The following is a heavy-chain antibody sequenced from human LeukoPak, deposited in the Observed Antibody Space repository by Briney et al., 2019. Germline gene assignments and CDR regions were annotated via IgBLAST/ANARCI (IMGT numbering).Heavy chain of an antibody. J-gene: IGHJ6*02. D-gene: IGHD3-3*01. CDR2: IIPIFGTA. CDR3: VRARYQQNDFWSGYDIAETGYYYYYGMDV. V-gene: IGHV1-69*01. CDR1: GGTFSSYA. Sequence: ASVKVSCKASGGTFSSYAISWVRQAPGQGLEWMGGIIPIFGTANYAQKLQGRVTITADESTSTAYMELSSLRSEDTAVYYCVRARYQQNDFWSGYDIAETGYYYYYGMDVWGQGTTVTVSS.